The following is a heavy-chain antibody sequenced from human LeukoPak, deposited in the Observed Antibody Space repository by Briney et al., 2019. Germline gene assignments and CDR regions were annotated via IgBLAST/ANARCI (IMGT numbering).Heavy chain of an antibody. D-gene: IGHD1-26*01. CDR1: GVSISSYY. J-gene: IGHJ4*02. CDR2: IYTSGST. Sequence: SETLSLSCTVSGVSISSYYWSWIRQPAGKGLEWIGRIYTSGSTNYNPSLKSRVTMSVDTSKNQFSLKLSSVTAADTAVYYCARDSIVGATTVFDYWGQGTLVSVSS. CDR3: ARDSIVGATTVFDY. V-gene: IGHV4-4*07.